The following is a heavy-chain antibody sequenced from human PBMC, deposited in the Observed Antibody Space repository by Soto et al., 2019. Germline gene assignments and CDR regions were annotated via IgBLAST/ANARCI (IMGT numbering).Heavy chain of an antibody. D-gene: IGHD6-19*01. Sequence: GGSLRLSCAASGFTFSDYYMSWIRQAPGKGLEWVSYISSSSSYTNYADSVKGRFTISRDNAKNSLYLQMNSLRAEDTAVYYCARDRAVVFYYYYGMDVWGQGTTVTVSS. V-gene: IGHV3-11*06. CDR1: GFTFSDYY. J-gene: IGHJ6*02. CDR2: ISSSSSYT. CDR3: ARDRAVVFYYYYGMDV.